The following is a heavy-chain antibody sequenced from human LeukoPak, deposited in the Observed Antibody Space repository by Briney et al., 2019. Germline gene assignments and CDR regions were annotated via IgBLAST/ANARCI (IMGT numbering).Heavy chain of an antibody. Sequence: SGGSLRLSCAASGFTFSSYEMNWVRQAPGKGLEWVSYISSSGSTIYYADSVKGRLTISRDNAKNSLYLQMNSLRAEDTAVYYCARAAFYDSSGYCFDYWGQGTLVTVSS. CDR1: GFTFSSYE. J-gene: IGHJ4*02. CDR2: ISSSGSTI. CDR3: ARAAFYDSSGYCFDY. V-gene: IGHV3-48*03. D-gene: IGHD3-22*01.